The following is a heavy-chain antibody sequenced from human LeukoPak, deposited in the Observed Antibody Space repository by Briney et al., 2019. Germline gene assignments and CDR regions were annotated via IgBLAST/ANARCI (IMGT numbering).Heavy chain of an antibody. CDR2: IESDGRTT. V-gene: IGHV3-74*01. Sequence: GGSLRLSCAASGFTFISYWMHWVRQEPGKGLAWVSRIESDGRTTSYADSVKGRFTISRDNAKNTLYLQMNSLRVEDTAMYYCAMDINGDLFHVWGQGTPVTVSS. CDR3: AMDINGDLFHV. D-gene: IGHD2-2*03. J-gene: IGHJ4*02. CDR1: GFTFISYW.